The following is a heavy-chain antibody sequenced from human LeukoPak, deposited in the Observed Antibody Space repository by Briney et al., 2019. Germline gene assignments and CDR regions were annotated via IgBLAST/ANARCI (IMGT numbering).Heavy chain of an antibody. CDR2: IDWDDDK. J-gene: IGHJ6*03. V-gene: IGHV2-70*11. Sequence: SGPALFKPTQTLTLTCTFSGFSLSTSGMCVSWIRQPPGKALEWLARIDWDDDKYYSTSLKTRLTISKDTSKNQVVLTMTNMDPVDTATYYCARIRATGYCSSTSCYLGGYYYYYMDVWGKGTTVTVSS. D-gene: IGHD2-2*03. CDR3: ARIRATGYCSSTSCYLGGYYYYYMDV. CDR1: GFSLSTSGMC.